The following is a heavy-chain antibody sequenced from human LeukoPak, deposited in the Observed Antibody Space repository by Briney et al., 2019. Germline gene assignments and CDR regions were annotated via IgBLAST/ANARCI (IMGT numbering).Heavy chain of an antibody. J-gene: IGHJ6*03. V-gene: IGHV4-31*03. Sequence: PSETLSLTCTVSGGSISSGGYYWSWIRQHPGKGLEWIGYIYYSGSTYYNPSLKSRVTISVDTSKNQFSLKLSSVTAADTAVYYCARASNYYYYYMDVWGKGTTVTVSS. CDR2: IYYSGST. CDR3: ARASNYYYYYMDV. CDR1: GGSISSGGYY.